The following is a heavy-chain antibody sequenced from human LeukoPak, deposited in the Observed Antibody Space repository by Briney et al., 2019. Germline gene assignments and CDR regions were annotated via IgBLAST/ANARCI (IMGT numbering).Heavy chain of an antibody. D-gene: IGHD2-2*01. CDR1: GFTFSSYE. V-gene: IGHV3-48*03. CDR3: ARDCSSTSCYPY. Sequence: GGSLRLSCAASGFTFSSYEMNWVRQAPGKGLEWVSYISSSGSTIYYADSAKGRFTISRDNAKNSLYLQMNSLRAEDTAVYYCARDCSSTSCYPYWGQGTLVTVSS. CDR2: ISSSGSTI. J-gene: IGHJ4*02.